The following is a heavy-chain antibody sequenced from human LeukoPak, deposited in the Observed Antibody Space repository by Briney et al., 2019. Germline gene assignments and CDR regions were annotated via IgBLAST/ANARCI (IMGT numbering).Heavy chain of an antibody. Sequence: SETLSLTCAVYGGSFSDYSWSWIRQPPGKGLEWIGEINHSGSTNYNPSLKSRVTISVDTSKNQFSLKLSSVTAADTAVYYCAVVEYSSSWYDYWGQGTLVTVSS. V-gene: IGHV4-34*01. CDR2: INHSGST. CDR1: GGSFSDYS. CDR3: AVVEYSSSWYDY. J-gene: IGHJ4*02. D-gene: IGHD6-13*01.